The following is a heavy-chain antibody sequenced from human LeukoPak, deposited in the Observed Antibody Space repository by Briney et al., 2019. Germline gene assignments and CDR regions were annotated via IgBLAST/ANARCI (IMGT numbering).Heavy chain of an antibody. J-gene: IGHJ4*02. V-gene: IGHV4-59*08. CDR2: SYYSGTT. Sequence: TSETLSLTCTVSGGSITSYYWNWIRQPPGKGLEWIGYSYYSGTTNYSPSLKGRVTISVDTSQNQISLKLNSVTAADTALYYCAGDYNISPGNFDCWGQGTLVTVSS. CDR3: AGDYNISPGNFDC. D-gene: IGHD1-14*01. CDR1: GGSITSYY.